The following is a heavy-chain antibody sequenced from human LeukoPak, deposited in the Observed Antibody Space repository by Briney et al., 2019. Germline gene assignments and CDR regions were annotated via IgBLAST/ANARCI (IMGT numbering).Heavy chain of an antibody. CDR2: INPNSGGT. CDR1: GYTFTGYY. Sequence: GASVKVSCKASGYTFTGYYMHWVRQAPGQGLEWMGWINPNSGGTNYAQKFQGRATMTRDTSISTAYMEVSGLRSDDTAVYYCARDLSAAAISLIDYRGQGTLVTASS. J-gene: IGHJ4*02. CDR3: ARDLSAAAISLIDY. D-gene: IGHD5-12*01. V-gene: IGHV1-2*02.